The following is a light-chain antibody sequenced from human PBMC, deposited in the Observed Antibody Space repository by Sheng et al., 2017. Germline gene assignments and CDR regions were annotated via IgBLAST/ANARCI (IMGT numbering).Light chain of an antibody. CDR2: DAS. J-gene: IGKJ2*01. V-gene: IGKV3-11*01. Sequence: EIVLTQSPATLSLSPGERATLSCRASQNVYIYLAWYQQKPGQAPRLVIHDASNRAAGIPARFSGSGSGTDFTLTISSLEPEDFAVYYCQQRTNGGSFGQGTRLEIK. CDR3: QQRTNGGS. CDR1: QNVYIY.